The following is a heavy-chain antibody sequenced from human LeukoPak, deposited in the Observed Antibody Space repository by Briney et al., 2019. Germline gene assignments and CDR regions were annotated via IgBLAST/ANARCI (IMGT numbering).Heavy chain of an antibody. V-gene: IGHV4-59*08. CDR2: IYYSGIT. CDR1: GGSISSYY. Sequence: SETLSLTCTVSGGSISSYYWSWIRQPPGKGLEWIGCIYYSGITNYNPSLKSRVTMSVDTSKSQFSLKLSSVTAADTAVYYCARHFGELRPFDPWGQGTLVTVSS. CDR3: ARHFGELRPFDP. J-gene: IGHJ5*02. D-gene: IGHD3-16*01.